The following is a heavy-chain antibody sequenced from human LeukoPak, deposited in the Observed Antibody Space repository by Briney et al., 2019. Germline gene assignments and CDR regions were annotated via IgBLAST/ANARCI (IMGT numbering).Heavy chain of an antibody. J-gene: IGHJ1*01. CDR2: IYSGGST. CDR1: GFTVSSNY. D-gene: IGHD6-13*01. CDR3: ARGSSSGYGYFQH. V-gene: IGHV3-53*01. Sequence: GGSLRLSCAASGFTVSSNYMSWVRQAPGKGLEWVSVIYSGGSTYYADSVKGRFTISRDNSKNTLYLQMNSLRAEDTAVYYCARGSSSGYGYFQHWGQGTLVTVSS.